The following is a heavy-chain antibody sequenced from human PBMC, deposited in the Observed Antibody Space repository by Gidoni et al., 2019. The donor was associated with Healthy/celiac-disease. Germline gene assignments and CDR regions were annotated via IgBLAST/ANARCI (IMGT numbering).Heavy chain of an antibody. J-gene: IGHJ5*02. CDR2: INPSGGST. V-gene: IGHV1-46*01. CDR3: ATRGYCSSTSCLGGFDP. D-gene: IGHD2-2*01. Sequence: QVQLVQSGAEVKKPGASVKVSCKASGYTFPSYYMHWVRQAPGQGLEWMGIINPSGGSTSYAQKFQGRVTMTRDTSTSTVYMELSSLRSEDTAVYYCATRGYCSSTSCLGGFDPWGQGTLVTVSS. CDR1: GYTFPSYY.